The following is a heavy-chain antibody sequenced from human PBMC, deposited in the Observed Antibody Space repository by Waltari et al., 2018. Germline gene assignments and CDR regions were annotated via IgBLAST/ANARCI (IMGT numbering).Heavy chain of an antibody. V-gene: IGHV4-34*01. J-gene: IGHJ5*02. CDR2: INHSGST. D-gene: IGHD2-2*01. Sequence: QVQLQQWGAGLLKPSETLSLTCAVYGGSFSGYYWSWIRQPPGKGLEWIGEINHSGSTNYNPSLKSRVTISVDTSKNQFSLKLSSVTAADTAVYYCARRVVLGYCSSTSCRINWFDPWGQGTLVTVSS. CDR1: GGSFSGYY. CDR3: ARRVVLGYCSSTSCRINWFDP.